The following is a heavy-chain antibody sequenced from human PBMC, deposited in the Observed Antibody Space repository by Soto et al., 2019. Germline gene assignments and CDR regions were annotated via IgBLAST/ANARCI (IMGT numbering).Heavy chain of an antibody. V-gene: IGHV4-39*01. Sequence: TSETLSLTCTVSGGSISSSSYYWGWIRQPPGKGLEWIGSIYYSGSTYYNPSLKSRVTISVDTSKNQFSLKLSSVTAADTAVYYCARAYCGGDCYSLENWFDPWGQGTLVTVS. CDR1: GGSISSSSYY. CDR3: ARAYCGGDCYSLENWFDP. D-gene: IGHD2-21*02. CDR2: IYYSGST. J-gene: IGHJ5*02.